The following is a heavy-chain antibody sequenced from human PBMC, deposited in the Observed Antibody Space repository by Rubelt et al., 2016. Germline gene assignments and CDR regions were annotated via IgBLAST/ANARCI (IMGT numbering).Heavy chain of an antibody. Sequence: QLQLQESGPGLVKPSETLSLTCTASGDSISTTRYYWGWIRQPPGKGLEWIGYICYSDSEITNYNPSLQSRVTISVDTSKNQCAPKRRPVTAADTAVYYCARHKDTILTSPFDYWGQGTLVTVSS. D-gene: IGHD2-15*01. V-gene: IGHV4-39*01. CDR3: ARHKDTILTSPFDY. J-gene: IGHJ4*02. CDR2: ICYSDSEIT. CDR1: GDSISTTRYY.